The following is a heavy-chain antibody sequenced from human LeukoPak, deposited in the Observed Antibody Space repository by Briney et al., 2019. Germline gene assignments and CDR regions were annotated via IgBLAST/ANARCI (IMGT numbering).Heavy chain of an antibody. Sequence: PSETLSLTCTVSGGSISSYYWSWIRQPPGKGPEWIGCIYYSGSTNYNPSLKSRVTISGDTSRNQFSLRLSSVTAADTAVYFCARRNYGDYDHYFDYWGQGILVTVSS. CDR1: GGSISSYY. CDR2: IYYSGST. D-gene: IGHD4-17*01. CDR3: ARRNYGDYDHYFDY. J-gene: IGHJ4*02. V-gene: IGHV4-59*08.